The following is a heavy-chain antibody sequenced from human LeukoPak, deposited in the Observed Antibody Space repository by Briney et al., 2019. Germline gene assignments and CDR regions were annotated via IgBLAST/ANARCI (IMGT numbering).Heavy chain of an antibody. CDR1: GYTFTGYY. J-gene: IGHJ6*02. CDR3: ARDWADYYYGIDV. CDR2: INPNSGGT. V-gene: IGHV1-2*02. D-gene: IGHD3-16*01. Sequence: ASVKVSCKTSGYTFTGYYLHWLRQAPGQGLEWMGWINPNSGGTNYAQKFQGRVTMTRDTSISTAYMELSRLRSDDTAVYYCARDWADYYYGIDVWGQGTTVTVSS.